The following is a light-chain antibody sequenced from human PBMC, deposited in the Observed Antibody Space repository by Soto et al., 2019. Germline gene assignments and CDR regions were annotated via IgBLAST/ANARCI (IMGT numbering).Light chain of an antibody. J-gene: IGKJ2*01. CDR2: AAS. V-gene: IGKV1-39*01. CDR1: QSISSY. CDR3: QQSYSTPYT. Sequence: DIQMTQSPSSLSASVGDSVTITCRASQSISSYLKWYQQKPGKAPKLLIYAASSLQCGVSSRFSGIGSGTGFTVTISSLQPQDFATCCCQQSYSTPYTVGQGTKLELK.